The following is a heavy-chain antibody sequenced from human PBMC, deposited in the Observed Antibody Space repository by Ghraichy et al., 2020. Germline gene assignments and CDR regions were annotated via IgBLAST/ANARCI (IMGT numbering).Heavy chain of an antibody. J-gene: IGHJ2*01. CDR3: AKALRSTLHWYFDL. CDR2: ISWNSGSI. D-gene: IGHD5-12*01. CDR1: GFTFDDYA. V-gene: IGHV3-9*01. Sequence: LSLTCAASGFTFDDYAMHWVRQAPGKGLEWVSGISWNSGSIGYADSVKGRFTISRDNAKNSLYLQMNSLRAEDTALYYCAKALRSTLHWYFDLWGRGTLVTVSS.